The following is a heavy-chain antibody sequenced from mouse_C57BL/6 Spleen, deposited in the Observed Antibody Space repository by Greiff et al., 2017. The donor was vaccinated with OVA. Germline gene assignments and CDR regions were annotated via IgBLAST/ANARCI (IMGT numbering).Heavy chain of an antibody. J-gene: IGHJ4*01. D-gene: IGHD2-3*01. Sequence: EVHLVESGGGLVQPKGSLKLSCAASGFSFNTYAMNWVRQAQGKGLEWVARIRSKSNNYATYYADSVKDRFTISRDDSESMLYLQMNNLKTEDTAMYYCVRAMVTRVFDYAMDYWGQGTSVTVSS. V-gene: IGHV10-1*01. CDR1: GFSFNTYA. CDR3: VRAMVTRVFDYAMDY. CDR2: IRSKSNNYAT.